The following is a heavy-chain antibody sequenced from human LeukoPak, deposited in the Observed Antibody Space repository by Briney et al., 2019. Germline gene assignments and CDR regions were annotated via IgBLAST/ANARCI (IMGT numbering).Heavy chain of an antibody. V-gene: IGHV3-7*01. CDR1: GFTFSSYW. Sequence: PGGSLRLSCAASGFTFSSYWMSWVRQAPGKGLEWVANIQQDGSDKYYVDSVKGRFTISRDNAKNSLYLQMNSLRAEDTAVYYCAKPRNGWFRFDSWGQGSLVTVSS. D-gene: IGHD6-19*01. CDR3: AKPRNGWFRFDS. J-gene: IGHJ4*02. CDR2: IQQDGSDK.